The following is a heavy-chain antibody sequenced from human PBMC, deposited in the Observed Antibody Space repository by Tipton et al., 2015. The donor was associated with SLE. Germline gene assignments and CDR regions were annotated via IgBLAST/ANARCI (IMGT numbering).Heavy chain of an antibody. CDR1: GGSISSYY. CDR2: IDYSGST. D-gene: IGHD6-6*01. J-gene: IGHJ4*02. V-gene: IGHV4-59*01. Sequence: TLSLTCTVSGGSISSYYWNWIRQPPGKGLEWIGYIDYSGSTNYNPSLKSRVTISEDTSKNQFSLKLSSVTAADTAVYYCAKYSSSSDYWGQGTLVTVSS. CDR3: AKYSSSSDY.